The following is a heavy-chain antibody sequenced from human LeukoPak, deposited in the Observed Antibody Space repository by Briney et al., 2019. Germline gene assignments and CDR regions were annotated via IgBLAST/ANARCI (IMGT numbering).Heavy chain of an antibody. D-gene: IGHD4-17*01. CDR3: ARGYGDLFDY. V-gene: IGHV1-2*04. CDR1: GFTFTGYY. CDR2: INTNSSGT. Sequence: GGSVKVSCKASGFTFTGYYMHWVRQAPGQGLEWMWSINTNSSGTNYAQKFKGWVTMTRDTSISTAYMELSRLRSDDTAVYYCARGYGDLFDYWGQGTLVTVSS. J-gene: IGHJ4*02.